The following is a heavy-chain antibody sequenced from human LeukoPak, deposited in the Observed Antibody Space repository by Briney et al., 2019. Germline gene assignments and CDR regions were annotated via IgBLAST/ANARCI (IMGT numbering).Heavy chain of an antibody. D-gene: IGHD5-12*01. CDR3: ATDSGYDLTGADLDYFDY. J-gene: IGHJ4*02. CDR1: GFTFSSYE. CDR2: ISSSGSTI. Sequence: GGSLRLSCAASGFTFSSYEMNWVRQAPGKGLEWVSYISSSGSTIYYADSVKGRFTISRDNAKNSLYLQMNSLRAEDTAVYYCATDSGYDLTGADLDYFDYWGQGTLVTVSS. V-gene: IGHV3-48*03.